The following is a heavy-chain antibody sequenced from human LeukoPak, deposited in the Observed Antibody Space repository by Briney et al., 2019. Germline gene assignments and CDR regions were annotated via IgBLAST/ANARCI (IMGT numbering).Heavy chain of an antibody. CDR3: ARAQSGGTYYYDSSGFDAFDI. V-gene: IGHV1-46*01. J-gene: IGHJ3*02. D-gene: IGHD3-22*01. CDR2: INPSDGST. CDR1: GYTFTSYY. Sequence: ASVKVSCKASGYTFTSYYMHWVRQAPGQGLEWMGIINPSDGSTSYAQKFQGRVTMTRDTSTSTVYMELSSLRSEDTAVYYCARAQSGGTYYYDSSGFDAFDIWGQGTMVTVSS.